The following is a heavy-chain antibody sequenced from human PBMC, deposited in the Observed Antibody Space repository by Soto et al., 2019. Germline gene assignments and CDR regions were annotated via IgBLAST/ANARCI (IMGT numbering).Heavy chain of an antibody. CDR1: GGSFSGYY. J-gene: IGHJ6*03. Sequence: SETLSLTCAVYGGSFSGYYWSWIRQPPGKGLEWIGEINHSGSTNYNPSLKSRVTISVDTSKNQLSLKLSSVTAADTAVYYCARVIEAYYDILTGYPVYYYYYYMDVWGKGTTVTVSS. V-gene: IGHV4-34*01. CDR2: INHSGST. D-gene: IGHD3-9*01. CDR3: ARVIEAYYDILTGYPVYYYYYYMDV.